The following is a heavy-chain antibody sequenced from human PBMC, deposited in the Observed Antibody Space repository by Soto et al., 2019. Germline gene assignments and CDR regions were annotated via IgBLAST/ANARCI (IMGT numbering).Heavy chain of an antibody. J-gene: IGHJ4*02. CDR1: GGSISSGGYY. V-gene: IGHV4-31*03. Sequence: SETLSLTCTVSGGSISSGGYYWSWIRQRPGKGLEWIGYIYYSGSTYYNPSLKSRVTISVDTSKNQFSLKLSSVTAADTAVYYCASPGYSSSWYYFDYWGQGTLVTISS. CDR2: IYYSGST. D-gene: IGHD6-13*01. CDR3: ASPGYSSSWYYFDY.